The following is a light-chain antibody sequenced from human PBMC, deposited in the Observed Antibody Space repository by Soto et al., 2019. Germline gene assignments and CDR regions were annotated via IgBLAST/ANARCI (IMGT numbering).Light chain of an antibody. Sequence: QSALSQPASVSGSPGQLITISCTGSCSDVGRYDLVSWYQQHPGKVPKLIIHEVTKRSSGLSNRFSGSKSGNTASLTISGLQAEDEADYYCCSYAGSSTYVFGTGTKVTVL. CDR1: CSDVGRYDL. J-gene: IGLJ1*01. CDR3: CSYAGSSTYV. CDR2: EVT. V-gene: IGLV2-23*02.